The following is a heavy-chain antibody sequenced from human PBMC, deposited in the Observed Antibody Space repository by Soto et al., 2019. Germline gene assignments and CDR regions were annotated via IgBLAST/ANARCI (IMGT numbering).Heavy chain of an antibody. D-gene: IGHD1-26*01. J-gene: IGHJ4*02. Sequence: GGSLRLSCAASGFTFSTYAMSWVRQAPGKGLEWVSAISGSGSNTYYADSVKGRFTISRDDSKSTLYLQMNSLRAEDTAVYYCARDPSHSYYTLFYYFDYWGQGTLVTVSS. CDR2: ISGSGSNT. CDR1: GFTFSTYA. V-gene: IGHV3-23*01. CDR3: ARDPSHSYYTLFYYFDY.